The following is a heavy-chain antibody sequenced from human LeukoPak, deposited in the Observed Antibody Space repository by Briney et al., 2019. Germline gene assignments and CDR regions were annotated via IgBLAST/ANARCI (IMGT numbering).Heavy chain of an antibody. D-gene: IGHD3-10*01. CDR2: IKQDGKEK. V-gene: IGHV3-7*01. J-gene: IGHJ4*02. CDR1: GFTFSSYW. Sequence: GGSLRLSCAASGFTFSSYWMSWVRQPPGKGLEWVANIKQDGKEKHYVDSVKGRFTISRDNAKRSLYLQMDSLRAEDTAVYYCARDPRGSEYSHFDSWGQGTQVTVSP. CDR3: ARDPRGSEYSHFDS.